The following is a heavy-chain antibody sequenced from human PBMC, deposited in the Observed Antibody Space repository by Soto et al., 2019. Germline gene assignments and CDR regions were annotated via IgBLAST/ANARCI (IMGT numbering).Heavy chain of an antibody. CDR2: IDVGSANA. V-gene: IGHV1-58*01. J-gene: IGHJ4*02. D-gene: IGHD5-12*01. Sequence: QMQLVQSGPEVKKPGTSVKVSCKTSGFTFSSSAVHWVRQARGHRLQWLGWIDVGSANANYAQMLKERVTISREMSTSTAYMELSSLRPEDTAVYYWAADVGGYIYGFDRHWGPGTLVTVSS. CDR3: AADVGGYIYGFDRH. CDR1: GFTFSSSA.